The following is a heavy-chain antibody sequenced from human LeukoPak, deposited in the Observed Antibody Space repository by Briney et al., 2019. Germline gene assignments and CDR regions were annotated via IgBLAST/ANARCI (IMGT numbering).Heavy chain of an antibody. J-gene: IGHJ3*02. CDR3: AKVPGVVGDI. CDR1: VFTFSSFG. V-gene: IGHV3-30*02. D-gene: IGHD3-3*01. CDR2: IRYDGSNK. Sequence: GGSLRLSCAASVFTFSSFGMHWVRQVPGKGLEWVASIRYDGSNKYYADSVKGRFTISRDTSKNTLYLQMNSLRPDDTSVYYCAKVPGVVGDIWGQGTMVTVSS.